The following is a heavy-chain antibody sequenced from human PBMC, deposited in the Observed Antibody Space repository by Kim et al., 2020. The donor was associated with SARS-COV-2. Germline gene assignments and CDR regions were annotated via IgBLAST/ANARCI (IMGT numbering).Heavy chain of an antibody. CDR3: AREPARRADY. CDR1: GFIFSTYD. Sequence: GGSLRLSCAVSGFIFSTYDMSWVRQAPGRGLEWISAITRDGSTFYADSVKGRFTISRDNSENTLHLQMGSLRVEDTGVYYCAREPARRADYWGRGTLVTV. CDR2: ITRDGST. V-gene: IGHV3-23*01. J-gene: IGHJ4*02.